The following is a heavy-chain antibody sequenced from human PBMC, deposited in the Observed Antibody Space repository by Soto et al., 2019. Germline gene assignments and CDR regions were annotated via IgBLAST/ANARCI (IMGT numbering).Heavy chain of an antibody. CDR3: AILAVDDTTDLGDF. CDR2: INTGKGDT. CDR1: GYTFTSYV. Sequence: QVQLVQSGAEVKKPGASVKVSCMASGYTFTSYVMHWVRQAPGPGLEWMGWINTGKGDTRYSQKFQGRVIISRDTSASTGYMEISSLSSEDTAVYYCAILAVDDTTDLGDFCGQGTLVTVSS. J-gene: IGHJ4*02. V-gene: IGHV1-3*04. D-gene: IGHD1-26*01.